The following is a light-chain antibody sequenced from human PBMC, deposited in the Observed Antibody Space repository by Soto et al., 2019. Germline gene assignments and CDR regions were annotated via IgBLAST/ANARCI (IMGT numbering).Light chain of an antibody. CDR2: EVT. J-gene: IGLJ3*02. CDR3: SSFTNSILV. CDR1: TSDVGSHNF. Sequence: QSALTQPASVSGSPGQSITISCTGTTSDVGSHNFVSWYQQLPGKAPKLLIYEVTNRPSGTSNRFSGSKSGNTASLTISGLKAEDEADYSCSSFTNSILVFGGGTKVTVL. V-gene: IGLV2-14*01.